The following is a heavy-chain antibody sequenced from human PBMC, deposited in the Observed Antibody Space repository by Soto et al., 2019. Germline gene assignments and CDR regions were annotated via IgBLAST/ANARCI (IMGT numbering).Heavy chain of an antibody. CDR3: ARDRNVIAAAGRWFDP. D-gene: IGHD6-13*01. J-gene: IGHJ5*02. CDR2: IWYDGSNK. V-gene: IGHV3-33*01. CDR1: GFTFSSYG. Sequence: QVQLVESGGGVVQPGRSLRLSCAASGFTFSSYGMHWVRQAPGKGLEWVAVIWYDGSNKYYADSVKGRFTISRDNSKNTLYLQMNSLRAEDTAVYYCARDRNVIAAAGRWFDPWGQGTLVTVSS.